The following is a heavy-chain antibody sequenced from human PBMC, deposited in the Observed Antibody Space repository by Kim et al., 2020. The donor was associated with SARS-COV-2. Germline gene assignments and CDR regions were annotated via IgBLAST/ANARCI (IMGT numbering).Heavy chain of an antibody. Sequence: GGSLRLSCAASGFTFSSFWMHWVRQVPGKGLVWVSGINGDGSSSNNADSVNGRFTISRYNDKHTLYLQMNMLRADDTAIYYCAKRDCTTASCHFYYFVY. CDR2: INGDGSSS. CDR1: GFTFSSFW. V-gene: IGHV3-74*01. D-gene: IGHD2-2*01. CDR3: AKRDCTTASCHFYYFVY. J-gene: IGHJ4*01.